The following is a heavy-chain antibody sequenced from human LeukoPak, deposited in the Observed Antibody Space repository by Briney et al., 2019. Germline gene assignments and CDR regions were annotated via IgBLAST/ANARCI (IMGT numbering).Heavy chain of an antibody. CDR1: GGSISSYY. V-gene: IGHV4-4*07. CDR3: AREKGRIAVAGTQIYFDY. CDR2: IYTSGST. J-gene: IGHJ4*02. Sequence: SETLSLTCTVSGGSISSYYWSWIRQPAGKALEWIGRIYTSGSTNYNPSLKSRVTMSVDTSKNQFSLKLSSVTAADTAVYYCAREKGRIAVAGTQIYFDYWGQGTLVTVSS. D-gene: IGHD6-19*01.